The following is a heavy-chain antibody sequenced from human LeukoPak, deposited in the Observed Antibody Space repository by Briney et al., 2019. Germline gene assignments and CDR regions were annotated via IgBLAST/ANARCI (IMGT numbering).Heavy chain of an antibody. CDR3: ARASSPYYYDSSGYIA. D-gene: IGHD3-22*01. J-gene: IGHJ5*02. CDR2: ISSTGSAI. Sequence: GGSLRLSCAASGFTFSSYEMNWVRQAPGKGLEWISYISSTGSAIYYADPVKGRFATSRDNDKNSLYLQMNSLRAEETAVYYCARASSPYYYDSSGYIAWGQGTLVTVSS. V-gene: IGHV3-48*03. CDR1: GFTFSSYE.